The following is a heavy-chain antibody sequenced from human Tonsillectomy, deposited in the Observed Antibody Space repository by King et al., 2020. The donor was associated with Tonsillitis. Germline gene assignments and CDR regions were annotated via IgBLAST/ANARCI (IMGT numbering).Heavy chain of an antibody. J-gene: IGHJ3*02. Sequence: QLQESGPGLVKPSETLSLTCTGSGGSISRYYWSWIRQPPGKGLEWIGYMYYSGSTNYNPSIQSRDTISVDTSQNQFSLKLSSVTAADTAVYYCARDIAAERAFDIWGQGTMVTVSS. CDR2: MYYSGST. CDR3: ARDIAAERAFDI. D-gene: IGHD6-6*01. V-gene: IGHV4-59*01. CDR1: GGSISRYY.